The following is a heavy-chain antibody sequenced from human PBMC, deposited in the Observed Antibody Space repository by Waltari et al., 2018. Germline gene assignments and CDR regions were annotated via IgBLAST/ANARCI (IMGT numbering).Heavy chain of an antibody. J-gene: IGHJ4*02. V-gene: IGHV1-2*02. CDR1: GYTFTGYY. D-gene: IGHD3-10*01. CDR2: INPNSGGT. CDR3: ARDSEYYYGSGSSSSFDY. Sequence: QVQLVQSGAEVKKPGASVKVSCKASGYTFTGYYMHWVRQAPGQGLEWMGWINPNSGGTNYAQKFQGRVTMTRDTSISTAYMELSRLRSDDTAVYYCARDSEYYYGSGSSSSFDYWGQGILVTVSS.